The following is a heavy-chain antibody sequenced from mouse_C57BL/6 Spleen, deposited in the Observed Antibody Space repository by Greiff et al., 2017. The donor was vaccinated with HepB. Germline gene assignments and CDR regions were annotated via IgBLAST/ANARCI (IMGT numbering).Heavy chain of an antibody. CDR3: ARTPITAVVRYFDV. Sequence: VQLQQSGPELVKPGASVKISCKASGYSFTDYNMNWVKQSNGKSLEWIGVINPNYGTTSYNQKFKGKATLTVDQSSSTAYMQLISLTSEDSAVYYGARTPITAVVRYFDVWGTGTTVTASS. V-gene: IGHV1-39*01. J-gene: IGHJ1*03. D-gene: IGHD1-1*02. CDR2: INPNYGTT. CDR1: GYSFTDYN.